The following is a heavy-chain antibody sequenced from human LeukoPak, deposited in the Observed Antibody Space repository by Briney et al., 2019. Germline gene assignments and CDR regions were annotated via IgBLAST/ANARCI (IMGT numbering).Heavy chain of an antibody. CDR1: GYTFTSHH. CDR2: INPSGGST. Sequence: ASVKVSCKASGYTFTSHHIHWVRQAPGQGHEWMGIINPSGGSTSYAQKFQGRVTMTRDMSTSTVYMELSSLRSEDTAVYYCARARQVRGAFDYWGQGTLVTVSS. J-gene: IGHJ4*02. D-gene: IGHD3-10*01. CDR3: ARARQVRGAFDY. V-gene: IGHV1-46*01.